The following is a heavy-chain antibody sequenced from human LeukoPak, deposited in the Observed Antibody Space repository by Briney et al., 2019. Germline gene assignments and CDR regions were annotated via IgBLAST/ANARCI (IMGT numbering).Heavy chain of an antibody. CDR2: IWYDETNK. CDR1: GFIFRTFG. D-gene: IGHD3-10*01. Sequence: GRSLRLSCAASGFIFRTFGMHWVRQAPGKGLQWVASIWYDETNKYYADSVKGRFTISRDISKNMLYLQMNSLRVEDTAVYYCAKERGGQDWDFDLWGRGTLVTVSS. J-gene: IGHJ2*01. V-gene: IGHV3-33*06. CDR3: AKERGGQDWDFDL.